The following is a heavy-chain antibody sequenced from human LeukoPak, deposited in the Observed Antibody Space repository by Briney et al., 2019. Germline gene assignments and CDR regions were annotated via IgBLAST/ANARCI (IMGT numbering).Heavy chain of an antibody. D-gene: IGHD2-15*01. V-gene: IGHV1-2*02. Sequence: GASVKVSCKASGYTFTGYYMHWVRQAPGQVLEWMGWINPNSGGTNYAQKFQGRVTMTRDTSISTAYVELSRLRSDDTAVYYCARGYCSGGSCHSPYNWFDPWGQGTLVTVSS. CDR2: INPNSGGT. J-gene: IGHJ5*02. CDR1: GYTFTGYY. CDR3: ARGYCSGGSCHSPYNWFDP.